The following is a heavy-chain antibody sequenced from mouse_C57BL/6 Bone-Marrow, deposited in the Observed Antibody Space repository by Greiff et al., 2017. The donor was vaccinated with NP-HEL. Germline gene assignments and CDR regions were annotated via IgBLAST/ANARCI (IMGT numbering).Heavy chain of an antibody. CDR2: ISNLAYSI. V-gene: IGHV5-15*01. J-gene: IGHJ3*01. Sequence: EVKLVESGGGLVQPGGSLKLSCAASGFTFSDYGMAWVRQAPRKGPEWVAFISNLAYSIYYADTVTGRFTISRENAKNTLYLEMSSLRSEDTAMYYCARHGSSLAYWGQGTLVTVSA. D-gene: IGHD1-1*01. CDR1: GFTFSDYG. CDR3: ARHGSSLAY.